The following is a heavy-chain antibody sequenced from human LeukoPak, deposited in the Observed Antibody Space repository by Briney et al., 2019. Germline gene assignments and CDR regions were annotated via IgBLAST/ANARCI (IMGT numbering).Heavy chain of an antibody. CDR3: ARASQDYYDSSDRGYFDH. CDR1: GFTFSSYG. J-gene: IGHJ4*02. Sequence: PGGSLRLSCAASGFTFSSYGMHWVRQAPGKGLEWVAFIRYDGSNKYYADSVKGRFTISRDNSKNTLYLQMNSLRSDDTAVYYCARASQDYYDSSDRGYFDHWGQGTLVTVSS. D-gene: IGHD3-22*01. CDR2: IRYDGSNK. V-gene: IGHV3-30*02.